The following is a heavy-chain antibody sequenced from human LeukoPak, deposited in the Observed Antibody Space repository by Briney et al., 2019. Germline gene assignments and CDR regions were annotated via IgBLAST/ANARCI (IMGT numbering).Heavy chain of an antibody. CDR1: GFTFFSYS. CDR3: ARAPDVHYNWFEP. Sequence: GGSLRLSCAASGFTFFSYSMNWVRHAPGKGLEWVSSISSSSSYIYYADSVKGRFTISRDNAKNSLYLQMNSVRAEDTAVYYCARAPDVHYNWFEPWGQGTLVTVSS. V-gene: IGHV3-21*01. CDR2: ISSSSSYI. D-gene: IGHD1-1*01. J-gene: IGHJ5*02.